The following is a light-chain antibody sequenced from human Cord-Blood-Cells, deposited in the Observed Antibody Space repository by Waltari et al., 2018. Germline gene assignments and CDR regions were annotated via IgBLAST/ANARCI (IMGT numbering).Light chain of an antibody. CDR2: DVS. CDR3: SSYTSSSTLV. V-gene: IGLV2-14*01. CDR1: SSEVGGYNY. J-gene: IGLJ2*01. Sequence: QSALTQPASVSGSPGQSLTISCTGTSSEVGGYNYFSWYQQHPGKAPKLMIYDVSNRPSGVSNRFSGSKSGNTASLTISGLQAEDEADYYCSSYTSSSTLVFGGGTKLTVL.